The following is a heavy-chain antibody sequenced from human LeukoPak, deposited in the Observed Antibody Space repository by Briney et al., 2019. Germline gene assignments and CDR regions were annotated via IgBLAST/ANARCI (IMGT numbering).Heavy chain of an antibody. Sequence: SETLSLTCAVSGGSISTNNWWHWVRQSPGKGLEWIGEIFYIGGTDYNPSFRSRVTMSVDTSKNQFSLKLSSVTAADTAVYYCARVADIVVVPAAIQDRGWFDPGAREPWSPSPQ. CDR3: ARVADIVVVPAAIQDRGWFDP. J-gene: IGHJ5*02. D-gene: IGHD2-2*02. CDR2: IFYIGGT. V-gene: IGHV4-4*02. CDR1: GGSISTNNW.